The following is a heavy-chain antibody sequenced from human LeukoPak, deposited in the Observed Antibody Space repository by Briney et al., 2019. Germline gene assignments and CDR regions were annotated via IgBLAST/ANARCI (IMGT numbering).Heavy chain of an antibody. V-gene: IGHV4-39*01. CDR1: GGSISSSSYY. J-gene: IGHJ4*02. Sequence: SETLSLTCTVSGGSISSSSYYWGWIRQPPGKGLEWIGSIYYSGSTYYNPSLKRRVTISVDTSKNQFSLKLSSVTAADTAVYYCARTPRGYSYGHFDYWGQGTLVTVSS. D-gene: IGHD5-18*01. CDR3: ARTPRGYSYGHFDY. CDR2: IYYSGST.